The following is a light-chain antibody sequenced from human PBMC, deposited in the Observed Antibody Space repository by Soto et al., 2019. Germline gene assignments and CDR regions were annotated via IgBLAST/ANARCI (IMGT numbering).Light chain of an antibody. Sequence: DIQMTQSRSTLSASVGDRVTITCRASQTIRNSLAWYQQKPGKAPKVLIFDASSLKSGVPSRFSGGGSGTEFTLTISSLQPDDFATYYCQQYNNYWTFGQGTKVDIK. J-gene: IGKJ1*01. CDR2: DAS. CDR3: QQYNNYWT. CDR1: QTIRNS. V-gene: IGKV1-5*01.